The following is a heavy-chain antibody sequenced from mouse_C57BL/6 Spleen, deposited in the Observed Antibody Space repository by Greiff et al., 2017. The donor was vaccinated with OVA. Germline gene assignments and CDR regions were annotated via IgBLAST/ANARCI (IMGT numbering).Heavy chain of an antibody. CDR1: GYAFSSSW. V-gene: IGHV1-82*01. CDR2: IYPGDGDT. D-gene: IGHD6-1*01. CDR3: APLDAMDY. Sequence: QVQLQQSGPELVKPGASVKISCKASGYAFSSSWMNWVKQRPGKGLEWIGRIYPGDGDTNYNGTFKGKATLTADKSSSTAYMQLSSLTSEDSAVYFCAPLDAMDYWGQGTSVTVSS. J-gene: IGHJ4*01.